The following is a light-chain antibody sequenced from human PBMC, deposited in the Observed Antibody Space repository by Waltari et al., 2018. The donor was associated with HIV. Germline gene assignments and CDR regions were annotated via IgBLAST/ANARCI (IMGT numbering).Light chain of an antibody. Sequence: EIVLTQSPDSQSVSPKEKVTITCRASQSIGSSLHWYQQKPDQSPKLLIKYASRSFSGVPSRFSGSGSGTDFNLTINRLEGEDAATYYCHQSSSLPHTSGQGTKLEIK. CDR1: QSIGSS. J-gene: IGKJ2*01. V-gene: IGKV6-21*01. CDR3: HQSSSLPHT. CDR2: YAS.